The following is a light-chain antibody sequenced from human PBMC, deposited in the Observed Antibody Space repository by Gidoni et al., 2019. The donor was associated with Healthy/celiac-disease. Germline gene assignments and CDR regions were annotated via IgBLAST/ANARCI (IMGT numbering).Light chain of an antibody. CDR2: QDS. V-gene: IGLV3-1*01. J-gene: IGLJ1*01. CDR1: NWGDKY. CDR3: QAWDSSTDYV. Sequence: SYELTQPPSVSVSPGQTASITCSGDNWGDKYACWYQQKPGQSPVLGIYQDSKRPSGIPERVSGTNTGNTATLTISGTQAMDEADYYCQAWDSSTDYVFGTGTKVTVL.